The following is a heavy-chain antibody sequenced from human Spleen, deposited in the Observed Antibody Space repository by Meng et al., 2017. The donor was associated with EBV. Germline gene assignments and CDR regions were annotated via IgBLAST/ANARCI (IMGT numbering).Heavy chain of an antibody. D-gene: IGHD3-16*01. J-gene: IGHJ5*02. CDR2: ISASAYGGGT. CDR1: GYNFPKYG. CDR3: AYEVIENWFDP. V-gene: IGHV1-18*01. Sequence: QVQLVQSRPEVKKPGASVKVPCEASGYNFPKYGIIWVRQAPGQGLEWMGSISASAYGGGTKYAQKFQGRVTMTADTSTATAYMELRSLTYDDTAVYYCAYEVIENWFDPWGQGTLVTVSS.